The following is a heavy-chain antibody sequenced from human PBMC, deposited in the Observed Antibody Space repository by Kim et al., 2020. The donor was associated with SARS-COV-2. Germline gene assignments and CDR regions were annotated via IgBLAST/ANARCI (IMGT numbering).Heavy chain of an antibody. D-gene: IGHD1-20*01. CDR1: GFTFSTYG. Sequence: GGSLRLSCAASGFTFSTYGMNWVRQAPGKGLEWVSIISASGSITYYADSVKGRFTISRDNSKNTLFLQMNSLRAEDTAVYYCAKRGRAITPLYYFDFWGQGTLVTVSS. CDR2: ISASGSIT. J-gene: IGHJ4*02. CDR3: AKRGRAITPLYYFDF. V-gene: IGHV3-23*01.